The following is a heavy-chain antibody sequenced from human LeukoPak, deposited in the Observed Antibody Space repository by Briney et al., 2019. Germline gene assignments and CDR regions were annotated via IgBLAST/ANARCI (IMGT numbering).Heavy chain of an antibody. CDR3: ARPRGLTARLLDY. J-gene: IGHJ4*02. Sequence: SETLSLNCAVYGGSFSGYYWSWIRQPPGKGLEWIGEINHSGSTNYNPSLKSRVTISVDTSKNQFSLKLSSVTAADTAVYYCARPRGLTARLLDYWGQGTLVTVSS. CDR2: INHSGST. D-gene: IGHD6-6*01. V-gene: IGHV4-34*01. CDR1: GGSFSGYY.